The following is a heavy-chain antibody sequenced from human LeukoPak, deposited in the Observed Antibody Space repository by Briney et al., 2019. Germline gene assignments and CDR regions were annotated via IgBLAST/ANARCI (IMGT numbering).Heavy chain of an antibody. D-gene: IGHD3-22*01. CDR1: GFTFSSYS. CDR2: ISISSTYI. CDR3: VRDRGYYDGSGYYYYFDY. J-gene: IGHJ4*02. Sequence: GGSLRLSCAASGFTFSSYSSHRVRQAPGKGLEWVSSISISSTYIYYADSVKGRFTISRDNAKNSLYLQMNSLRAEDTAVYFCVRDRGYYDGSGYYYYFDYWGQGTLVTVSS. V-gene: IGHV3-21*01.